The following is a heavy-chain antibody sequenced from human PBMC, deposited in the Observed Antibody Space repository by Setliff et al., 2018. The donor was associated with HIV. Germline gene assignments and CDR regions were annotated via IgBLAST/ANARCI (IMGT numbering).Heavy chain of an antibody. CDR2: IYHSGST. CDR1: GYSISSGYY. CDR3: ARQYMVRGVIITLYFDY. J-gene: IGHJ4*02. D-gene: IGHD3-10*01. Sequence: PSETLSLTCAVSGYSISSGYYWCWIRQPPGKGLEWIGSIYHSGSTYYNPSLKSRVTISVDTSKNQFSLKLSSVTAADTAVYYCARQYMVRGVIITLYFDYGGQGTLVTVSS. V-gene: IGHV4-38-2*01.